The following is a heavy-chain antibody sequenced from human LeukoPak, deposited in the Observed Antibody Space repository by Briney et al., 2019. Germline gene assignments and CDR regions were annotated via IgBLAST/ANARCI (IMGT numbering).Heavy chain of an antibody. J-gene: IGHJ4*02. D-gene: IGHD6-19*01. Sequence: GGSLRLSCAASGFTFNNFAMSWVRQAPGKGLEWVPTISGSGGSTFYADSVKGRLPISRDNSKNTLFLQMNSLRVEDTAIYYCAKAGSSGWSSSGGDYWGQGSLVTVSS. V-gene: IGHV3-23*01. CDR1: GFTFNNFA. CDR3: AKAGSSGWSSSGGDY. CDR2: ISGSGGST.